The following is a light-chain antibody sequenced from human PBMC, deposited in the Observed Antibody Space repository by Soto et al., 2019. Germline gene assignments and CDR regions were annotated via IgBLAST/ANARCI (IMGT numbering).Light chain of an antibody. J-gene: IGLJ1*01. CDR3: QSFDTSFGRV. CDR1: SSNIGAGYA. Sequence: QPVLTQPPSVPPAPGQRVTVSCTGTSSNIGAGYAVHWYQQLPRSAPTLLIYENTNRPPGVSDRFPGSNFCTSASLVITGLQAEDEADYYCQSFDTSFGRVFGTGTKVTVL. V-gene: IGLV1-40*01. CDR2: ENT.